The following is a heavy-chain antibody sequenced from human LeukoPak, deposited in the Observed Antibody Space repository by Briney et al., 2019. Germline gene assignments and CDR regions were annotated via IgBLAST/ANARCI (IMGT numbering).Heavy chain of an antibody. CDR3: ARSELLWFGGVNSGFDY. D-gene: IGHD3-10*01. CDR2: IYHSGST. Sequence: SQTLSLTCTVSGGSISSGGYYWSWIRQPPGKGLEWIGYIYHSGSTNYNPSLKSLVTISVDTSENQFSLKLSSVTAADTAVYYCARSELLWFGGVNSGFDYWGQGTLVTVSS. J-gene: IGHJ4*02. V-gene: IGHV4-30-2*02. CDR1: GGSISSGGYY.